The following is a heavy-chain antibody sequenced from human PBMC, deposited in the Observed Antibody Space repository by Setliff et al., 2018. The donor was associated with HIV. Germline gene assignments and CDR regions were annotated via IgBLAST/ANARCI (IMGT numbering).Heavy chain of an antibody. Sequence: WASVKVSCKAFGYTFTGYYMHWVRQAPGQGLEWMGWINPKSGATNYTQSFQGRVTMSRDTSISTAYMELSRLKSDDTAVYFWATFDYGHSLGKIDYWGQGTLVTVSS. CDR1: GYTFTGYY. D-gene: IGHD4-17*01. CDR3: ATFDYGHSLGKIDY. J-gene: IGHJ4*02. V-gene: IGHV1-2*02. CDR2: INPKSGAT.